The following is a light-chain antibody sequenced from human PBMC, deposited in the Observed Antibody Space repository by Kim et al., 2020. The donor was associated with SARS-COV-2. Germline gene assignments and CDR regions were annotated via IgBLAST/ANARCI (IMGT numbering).Light chain of an antibody. V-gene: IGLV3-1*01. Sequence: SLSPGQTARITCSGDKLGDKYAFWYQQKPGQSPVLVIYQDSKRPSGIPERFSGSNSGNTATLTISGTQAMDEADYYCQAWDSSTEVFGGGTQLTVL. CDR3: QAWDSSTEV. J-gene: IGLJ3*02. CDR2: QDS. CDR1: KLGDKY.